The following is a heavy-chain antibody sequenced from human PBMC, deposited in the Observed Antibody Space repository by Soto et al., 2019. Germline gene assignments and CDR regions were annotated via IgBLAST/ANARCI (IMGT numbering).Heavy chain of an antibody. V-gene: IGHV3-30-3*01. CDR2: ISYDGSNK. J-gene: IGHJ6*02. CDR3: ARDYYRFNSGYGFSMYV. D-gene: IGHD5-12*01. Sequence: QVQLVESGGGVVQPGRSLRLSCAASGFTFSSYARHWVRQATVKELEWVAVISYDGSNKYYADSVKGRFTISRDNSKNTLYLQMNSLRAEDTAVYYCARDYYRFNSGYGFSMYVLGQGTTVTVSS. CDR1: GFTFSSYA.